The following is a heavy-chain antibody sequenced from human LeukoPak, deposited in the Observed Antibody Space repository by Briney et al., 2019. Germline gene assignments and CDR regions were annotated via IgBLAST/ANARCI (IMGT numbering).Heavy chain of an antibody. CDR1: GFTFSSYG. CDR3: AKSGTVVVTAILRYFDY. Sequence: PGGSLRLSCAASGFTFSSYGMHWVRQAPGKGLEWVAVIWYDGSNKYYADSVKGRFTISRDNSKNTLYLQMNSLRAEDTAVYYCAKSGTVVVTAILRYFDYWGQGTLVTVSS. CDR2: IWYDGSNK. D-gene: IGHD2-21*02. J-gene: IGHJ4*02. V-gene: IGHV3-30*02.